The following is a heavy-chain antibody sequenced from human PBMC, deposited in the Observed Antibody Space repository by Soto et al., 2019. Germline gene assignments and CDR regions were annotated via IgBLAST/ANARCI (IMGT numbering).Heavy chain of an antibody. J-gene: IGHJ4*02. V-gene: IGHV3-23*01. CDR2: ISGSGAST. CDR1: GFTFSNYA. D-gene: IGHD1-26*01. Sequence: LRLSCAASGFTFSNYAISWVRQAPGKGLEWVSAISGSGASTYYADSVKGRCTISRDNSKNTLYLQMNSLRVEDTAIYYCAKAWNSGSPRVFAYWGQGTLVTVSS. CDR3: AKAWNSGSPRVFAY.